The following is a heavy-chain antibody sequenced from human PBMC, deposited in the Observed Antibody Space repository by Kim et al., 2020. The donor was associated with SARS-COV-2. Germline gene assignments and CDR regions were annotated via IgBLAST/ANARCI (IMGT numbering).Heavy chain of an antibody. V-gene: IGHV4-59*01. Sequence: TNYNPSLKRRVTISVDTSKNQFSLKLSSVTAADTAVYYCARDGGNHAFDIWGQGTMVTVSS. J-gene: IGHJ3*02. CDR3: ARDGGNHAFDI. D-gene: IGHD2-15*01. CDR2: T.